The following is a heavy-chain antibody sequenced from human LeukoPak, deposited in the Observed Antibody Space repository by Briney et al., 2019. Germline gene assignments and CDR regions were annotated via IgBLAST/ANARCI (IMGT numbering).Heavy chain of an antibody. V-gene: IGHV4-34*01. J-gene: IGHJ6*03. CDR2: INHSGST. Sequence: SETLSLTCAVYGGSFSGYYWSWIRQPPGKGLEWIGEINHSGSTNYNPSLKSRVTISVDTSKNQFSLKLGSVTAADTAVYYCARGLFDYVWGSYRYYYHYMDVWGKGTTVTVSS. CDR1: GGSFSGYY. CDR3: ARGLFDYVWGSYRYYYHYMDV. D-gene: IGHD3-16*02.